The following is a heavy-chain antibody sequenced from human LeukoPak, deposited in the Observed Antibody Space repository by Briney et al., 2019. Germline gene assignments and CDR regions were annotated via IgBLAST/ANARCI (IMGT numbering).Heavy chain of an antibody. Sequence: GGSLRLSCAASGFTFSSYGMHWVRQAPGKGLEWVAFIRYDGSNKYYADSVKGRFTISRDNSKNTVYLQMNSLTGEDTAIYYCAREGGTIEIGEFDYWGQGTLVTVSS. CDR3: AREGGTIEIGEFDY. CDR1: GFTFSSYG. D-gene: IGHD3-16*02. CDR2: IRYDGSNK. J-gene: IGHJ4*02. V-gene: IGHV3-30*02.